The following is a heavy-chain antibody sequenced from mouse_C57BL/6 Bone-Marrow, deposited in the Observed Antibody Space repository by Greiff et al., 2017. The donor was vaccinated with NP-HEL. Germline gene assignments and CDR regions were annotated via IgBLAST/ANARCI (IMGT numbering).Heavy chain of an antibody. CDR2: ISSGSSTI. Sequence: EVMLVESGGGLVKPGGSLKLSCAASGFTFSDYGMHWVRQAPEKGLEWVAYISSGSSTIYYVDTVKGRFTIPRDNAKNTLFLQMTSLRSEDTAMYYCARTYYYGSSYVWFAYWGQGTLVTVSA. D-gene: IGHD1-1*01. V-gene: IGHV5-17*01. J-gene: IGHJ3*01. CDR3: ARTYYYGSSYVWFAY. CDR1: GFTFSDYG.